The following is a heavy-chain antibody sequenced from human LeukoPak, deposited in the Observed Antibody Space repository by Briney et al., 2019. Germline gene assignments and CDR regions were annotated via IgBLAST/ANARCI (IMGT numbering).Heavy chain of an antibody. Sequence: GGSLRLSCAASGFTFSSYWMSWVRQAPGKGLEWVSSISRAGDRTYYEDSVKGRFTISRDNSRNTMYLQMNSLRAEDTAVYYCARGESFAFDVWGQGTMVTVSS. CDR2: ISRAGDRT. CDR3: ARGESFAFDV. V-gene: IGHV3-23*01. J-gene: IGHJ3*01. CDR1: GFTFSSYW.